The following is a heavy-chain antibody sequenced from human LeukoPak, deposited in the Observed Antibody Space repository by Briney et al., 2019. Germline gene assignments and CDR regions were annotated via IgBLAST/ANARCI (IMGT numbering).Heavy chain of an antibody. D-gene: IGHD3-22*01. CDR1: GGSFSGYY. CDR2: INHSGST. J-gene: IGHJ4*02. CDR3: ASNYYDSSGYLGVVY. V-gene: IGHV4-34*01. Sequence: SETLSLTCAVYGGSFSGYYWSWIRQPPGKGLEWIGEINHSGSTNYNPSLKSRVTISVDTSKNQFSLKLSSVTAADTAVYYCASNYYDSSGYLGVVYWGQGTLVTVSS.